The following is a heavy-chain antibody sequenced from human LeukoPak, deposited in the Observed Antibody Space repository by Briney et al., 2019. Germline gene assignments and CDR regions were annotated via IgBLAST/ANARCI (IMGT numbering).Heavy chain of an antibody. CDR1: GYTLTELS. CDR2: FDPEDGET. D-gene: IGHD6-19*01. V-gene: IGHV1-24*01. CDR3: ATGIAVATPNIDY. Sequence: ASVKVSCKVSGYTLTELSMHWVRQAPGKGLEWMGGFDPEDGETIYAQKFQGRVTMTEDTSTDTAYMELSSLGSEDTAVYYCATGIAVATPNIDYWGQGTLVTVSS. J-gene: IGHJ4*02.